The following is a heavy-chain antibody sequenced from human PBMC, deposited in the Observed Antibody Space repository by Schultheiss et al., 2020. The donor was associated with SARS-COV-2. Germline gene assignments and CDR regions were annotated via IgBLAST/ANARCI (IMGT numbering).Heavy chain of an antibody. CDR1: GYSISSGYY. V-gene: IGHV4-38-2*01. CDR3: ARHASGSSWNKSYYYYYMDV. Sequence: SQTLSLTCAVSGYSISSGYYWGWIRQPPGKGLEWIGEINHSGSTNYNPSLKSRITISVDTSKNQFSLKLSSVTAADTAVYYCARHASGSSWNKSYYYYYMDVWGKGTTVTVSS. J-gene: IGHJ6*03. CDR2: INHSGST. D-gene: IGHD6-13*01.